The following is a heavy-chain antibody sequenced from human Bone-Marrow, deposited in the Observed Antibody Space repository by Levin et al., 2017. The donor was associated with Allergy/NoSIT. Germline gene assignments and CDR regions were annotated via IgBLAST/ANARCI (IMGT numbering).Heavy chain of an antibody. CDR2: IYSDGST. D-gene: IGHD6-19*01. Sequence: GGSLRLSCVVSGFTVSSSDMNWVRQAPGKGLEWVSVIYSDGSTYYGDSVKGRFTISRDNFKNTLYLQMNSLREEDTAIYYCATKRYTSGWYPPSHWGHGTLVTVSS. CDR3: ATKRYTSGWYPPSH. V-gene: IGHV3-66*01. CDR1: GFTVSSSD. J-gene: IGHJ4*01.